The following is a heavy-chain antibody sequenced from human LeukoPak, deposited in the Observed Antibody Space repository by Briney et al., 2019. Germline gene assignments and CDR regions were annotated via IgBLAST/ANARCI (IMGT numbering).Heavy chain of an antibody. J-gene: IGHJ5*02. CDR2: IDHSGRT. CDR3: ARGTGTITYYGSGRPPPNWFDP. D-gene: IGHD3-10*01. V-gene: IGHV4-34*01. CDR1: GFTFSSYA. Sequence: PGGSLRLSCAASGFTFSSYAMSWIRQPPGKGLEWIGEIDHSGRTNYNPSLKSRVTISVDTSKNQFSLKLSSVTAADTAVYYCARGTGTITYYGSGRPPPNWFDPWGQGTLVTVSS.